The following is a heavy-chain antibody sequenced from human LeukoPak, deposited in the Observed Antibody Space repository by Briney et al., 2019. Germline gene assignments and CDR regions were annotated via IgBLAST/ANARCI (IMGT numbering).Heavy chain of an antibody. V-gene: IGHV4-59*01. CDR1: GGSISSDY. J-gene: IGHJ5*02. CDR2: ISYSGST. D-gene: IGHD1-1*01. Sequence: PSETLSLTRTVSGGSISSDYWSWIRQPPRKGLEWIGYISYSGSTKYKPSLKSRVSLSIDTSTNQFSLQLSSLTAADTAVYYFGKLCDWNDWFDTWGEGALVTVSS. CDR3: GKLCDWNDWFDT.